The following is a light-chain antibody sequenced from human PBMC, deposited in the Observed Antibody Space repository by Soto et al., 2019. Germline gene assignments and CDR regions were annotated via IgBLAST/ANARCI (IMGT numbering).Light chain of an antibody. CDR3: QQYNNWPPIT. Sequence: ETVMTQSPATLSVSPGERATLSGWASQSVSSKLALYQQKPGQAPRLLIYGASTRATGIPARFSGSGSGTEFTLTISSLQSEDFAVYFCQQYNNWPPITFGQGTRLEIK. J-gene: IGKJ5*01. V-gene: IGKV3-15*01. CDR1: QSVSSK. CDR2: GAS.